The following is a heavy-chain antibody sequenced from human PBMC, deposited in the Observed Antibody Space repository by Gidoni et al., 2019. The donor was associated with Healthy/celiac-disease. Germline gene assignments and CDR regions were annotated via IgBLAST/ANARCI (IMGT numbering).Heavy chain of an antibody. CDR3: DLDGDSSGYYPNDAFDI. J-gene: IGHJ3*02. CDR1: GSSFTSYW. D-gene: IGHD3-22*01. Sequence: EVHLVQSVAAVKKPGESLRISLTGSGSSFTSYWIGWVRQMPGKDLEWMGRIEPSDSYTTYSPSFQDHVTISADKSSSTAYLKWSSLKASDTAMYYCDLDGDSSGYYPNDAFDIWGQGTMVTVSS. CDR2: IEPSDSYT. V-gene: IGHV5-10-1*03.